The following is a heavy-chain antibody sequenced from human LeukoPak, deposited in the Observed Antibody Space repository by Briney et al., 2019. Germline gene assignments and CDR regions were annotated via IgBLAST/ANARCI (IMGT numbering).Heavy chain of an antibody. CDR3: AKVVAYGSGDY. J-gene: IGHJ4*02. CDR1: GYSISSGYY. Sequence: SETLSLTCTVSGYSISSGYYWGWIRQPPGKGLEWIGEINHSGSTNYNPSLESRVTMSVDTSKNQFSLKLSSVTAADTAVYYCAKVVAYGSGDYWGQGTLVTVSS. CDR2: INHSGST. V-gene: IGHV4-38-2*02. D-gene: IGHD3-10*01.